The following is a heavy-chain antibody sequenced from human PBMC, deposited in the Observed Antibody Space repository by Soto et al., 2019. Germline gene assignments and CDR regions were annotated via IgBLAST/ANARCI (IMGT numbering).Heavy chain of an antibody. J-gene: IGHJ4*02. CDR3: ARGQVGAAHSDS. V-gene: IGHV3-13*01. D-gene: IGHD2-15*01. CDR2: IGTAGDT. Sequence: EVQLVESGGGLVQPEGSLRLSCTASGFTLSNYDMHWVRQGPGKVLEWVSAIGTAGDTYYPGSVRGRFTISREDADNSLYLQMSSLRVGDTAVYFCARGQVGAAHSDSWGQGTLVTVSS. CDR1: GFTLSNYD.